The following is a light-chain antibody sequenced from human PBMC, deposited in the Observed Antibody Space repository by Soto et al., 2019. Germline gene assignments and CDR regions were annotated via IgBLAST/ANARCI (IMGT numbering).Light chain of an antibody. CDR2: LGS. CDR3: MQALQTPYT. Sequence: DIVMTQSPLSLPVTPGEPASISYRSSQSLLHSNGYNYLDWYLQKPGQSPQLLIYLGSNRASGVPDRFSGSGSGTDFTLKISRVEAEDVGVYYCMQALQTPYTFGQGNKLEIK. J-gene: IGKJ2*01. V-gene: IGKV2-28*01. CDR1: QSLLHSNGYNY.